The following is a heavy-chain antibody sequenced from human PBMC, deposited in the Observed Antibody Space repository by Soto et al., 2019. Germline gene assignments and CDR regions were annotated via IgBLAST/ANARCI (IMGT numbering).Heavy chain of an antibody. J-gene: IGHJ3*02. CDR1: GGSISSGGYF. D-gene: IGHD2-15*01. CDR3: ARSWLCSGGNCHQNHGFEI. Sequence: QVLLQESGPGLVKPSQTLSLTCTVSGGSISSGGYFWTWIRQRPGKGLEWIGYIYDSGSTYYNPSLKSRVTISVDTSKNQFSLKLSSVTAADTAVYYCARSWLCSGGNCHQNHGFEIWGQGTMVTVSS. CDR2: IYDSGST. V-gene: IGHV4-31*03.